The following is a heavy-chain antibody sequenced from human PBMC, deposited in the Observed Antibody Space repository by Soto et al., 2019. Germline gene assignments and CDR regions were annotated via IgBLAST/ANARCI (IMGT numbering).Heavy chain of an antibody. V-gene: IGHV2-5*02. CDR3: AHVPGSGQLLYSYYDYMDV. CDR1: GFSLTTRGVG. Sequence: QITLKESGPTLVKPTQTLTLTCTFSGFSLTTRGVGVGWIRQPPGKALEWLALIYWDDDKRYSPSLKSRLTITKDTSKNQVVLTLTNMDPVDTATYYCAHVPGSGQLLYSYYDYMDVWGKGATVADS. D-gene: IGHD3-10*01. CDR2: IYWDDDK. J-gene: IGHJ6*03.